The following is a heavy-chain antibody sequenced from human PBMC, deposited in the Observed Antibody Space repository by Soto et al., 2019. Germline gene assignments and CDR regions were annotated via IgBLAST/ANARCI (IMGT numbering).Heavy chain of an antibody. J-gene: IGHJ1*01. CDR3: AHTWLVMRSSCLQH. V-gene: IGHV2-5*02. CDR2: IYWDDDK. Sequence: QITLKESGPTLVKPTQTLTLTCTFSGFSLSTSGVGVGWIRQPPGKALEWLALIYWDDDKRYSPSLKSRLTSTKATSKNQGVRTMPTLDPVDPAAYYCAHTWLVMRSSCLQHRGRGSPVTVSS. D-gene: IGHD6-13*01. CDR1: GFSLSTSGVG.